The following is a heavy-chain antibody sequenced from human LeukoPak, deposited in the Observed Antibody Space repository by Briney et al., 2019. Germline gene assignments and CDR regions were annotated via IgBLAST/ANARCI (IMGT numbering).Heavy chain of an antibody. D-gene: IGHD2-15*01. Sequence: ASVKLSCKASGYTFTGYYMHWVRQAPGQGLEWMGWINPNRGGTNYAQKFQGRVTMTRDTFISTAYTELSRVRSDDAAVYYCARDVAVWGAFDIWGQGKMVTVSS. CDR2: INPNRGGT. V-gene: IGHV1-2*02. CDR1: GYTFTGYY. CDR3: ARDVAVWGAFDI. J-gene: IGHJ3*02.